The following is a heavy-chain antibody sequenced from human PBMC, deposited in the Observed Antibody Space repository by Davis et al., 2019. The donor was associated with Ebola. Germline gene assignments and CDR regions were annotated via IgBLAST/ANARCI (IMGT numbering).Heavy chain of an antibody. CDR1: GFTFSIYS. J-gene: IGHJ4*02. V-gene: IGHV3-21*01. D-gene: IGHD6-25*01. CDR2: ISSSSSYI. CDR3: ATRRLPFDY. Sequence: GESLKISCAASGFTFSIYSMNWVRQAPGKGLEWVSSISSSSSYIYYADSVKGRFTISRDNAKNSLYLQMNSLRDEDTAVYYCATRRLPFDYWGQGTLVTVSS.